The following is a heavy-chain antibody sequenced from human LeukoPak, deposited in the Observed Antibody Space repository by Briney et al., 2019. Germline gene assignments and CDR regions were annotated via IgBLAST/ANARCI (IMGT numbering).Heavy chain of an antibody. V-gene: IGHV3-23*01. Sequence: GGSLRLSCAASGFSFSNYAMSWVRQAPGKGLEWVSTISGSGGTAYYADSVKGRFTISRDNSKNTLYLQMNSLRVEDTAVYYCAKVGAASWTFDYWGQGILVTVSS. D-gene: IGHD3-10*01. CDR1: GFSFSNYA. J-gene: IGHJ4*02. CDR3: AKVGAASWTFDY. CDR2: ISGSGGTA.